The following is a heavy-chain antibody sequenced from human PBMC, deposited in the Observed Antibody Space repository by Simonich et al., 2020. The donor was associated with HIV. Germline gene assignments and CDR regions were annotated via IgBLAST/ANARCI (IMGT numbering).Heavy chain of an antibody. D-gene: IGHD4-17*01. CDR1: VGSFSGYY. CDR3: ARRHPTTVTTPYFDY. V-gene: IGHV4-34*01. Sequence: QVQLQQWGAGLLKPSETLSLTCAVYVGSFSGYYWRWIRQPPGKGLEWIREINHRGPTNYNPSLKSRVTIAVDTSKNQFSLQLSSVTAADTAVYYCARRHPTTVTTPYFDYWGQGTLVTVSS. CDR2: INHRGPT. J-gene: IGHJ4*02.